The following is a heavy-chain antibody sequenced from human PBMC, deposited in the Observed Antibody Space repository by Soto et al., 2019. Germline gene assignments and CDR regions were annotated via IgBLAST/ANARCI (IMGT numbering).Heavy chain of an antibody. D-gene: IGHD4-17*01. CDR3: ARDDSFYGEPGYGMNV. CDR2: IYYTGST. CDR1: GATISSGGFY. Sequence: QVQLQESGPGLVEASQTLSLTCTVSGATISSGGFYWSWIRQRPGKGLEWIGHIYYTGSTYYNPSLTIRVPISVDMSRNQFSLKLRCVTAADTAKYFCARDDSFYGEPGYGMNVWGQGATVTVSS. V-gene: IGHV4-31*03. J-gene: IGHJ6*02.